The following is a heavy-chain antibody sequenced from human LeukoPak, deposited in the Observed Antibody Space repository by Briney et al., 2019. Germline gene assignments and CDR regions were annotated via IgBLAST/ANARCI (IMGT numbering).Heavy chain of an antibody. Sequence: GGSLRLSCAASGFTFSSYWMSWVRQAPGKGLEWVANIKQDGSEKYYVDSVKGRFTISRDNAKNSPYLQMNSLRAEDTAVYYCARESPSYVVDYWGQGTLVTVSS. CDR2: IKQDGSEK. V-gene: IGHV3-7*01. J-gene: IGHJ4*02. D-gene: IGHD1-26*01. CDR1: GFTFSSYW. CDR3: ARESPSYVVDY.